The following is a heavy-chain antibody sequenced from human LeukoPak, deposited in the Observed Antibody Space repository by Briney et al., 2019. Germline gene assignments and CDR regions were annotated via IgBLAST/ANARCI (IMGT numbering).Heavy chain of an antibody. CDR3: ARVTYITLVRGAYYFDY. V-gene: IGHV1-2*02. Sequence: GASVKVSCKASGYTFTGYYLHWVRQAPGQGLEWMGWTNPHSGGTNYAQKFQGRVTMTRDTSISTAYMELSRLRSDDTAVYFCARVTYITLVRGAYYFDYWGQGTLVTVSS. CDR2: TNPHSGGT. J-gene: IGHJ4*02. D-gene: IGHD3-10*01. CDR1: GYTFTGYY.